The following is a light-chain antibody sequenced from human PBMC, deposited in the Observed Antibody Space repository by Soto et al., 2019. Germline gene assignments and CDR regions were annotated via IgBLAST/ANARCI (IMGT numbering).Light chain of an antibody. J-gene: IGLJ1*01. CDR3: SSYTSSSTRLYV. Sequence: QSVLTHPASVSGSPGQSITVSCTGTSSDVGGYNYVSWYQQHPGKAPKLMIYDVSNRPSGVSNRFSGSKSGNTASLTISGLQAEDEADYYCSSYTSSSTRLYVFGTGTKVTVL. CDR2: DVS. V-gene: IGLV2-14*01. CDR1: SSDVGGYNY.